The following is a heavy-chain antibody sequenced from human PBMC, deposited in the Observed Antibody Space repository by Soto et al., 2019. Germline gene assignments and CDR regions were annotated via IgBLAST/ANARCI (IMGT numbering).Heavy chain of an antibody. Sequence: DVQLVESGGALVQPGESLRLSCVASGFAFGTQSMNWVRQAPGKGLEWVAYIKSSGDNIFYADSVKGRFTISRDNARNSLYLQMNSLGADDTAVYYCRRAGGPTDWRKHELQDRGQGIRVTVPS. CDR2: IKSSGDNI. CDR3: RRAGGPTDWRKHELQD. V-gene: IGHV3-48*01. D-gene: IGHD1-1*01. J-gene: IGHJ4*02. CDR1: GFAFGTQS.